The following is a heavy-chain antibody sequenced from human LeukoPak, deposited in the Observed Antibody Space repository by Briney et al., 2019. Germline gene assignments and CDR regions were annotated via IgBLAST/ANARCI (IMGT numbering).Heavy chain of an antibody. CDR3: ATGPPLYYYGSGSPGAFDI. J-gene: IGHJ3*02. Sequence: SQTLSLTCTVSGGSISSGGYYWSWIRQHPGKGLEWIGYIYYSGSTYYNPSLKSRVTISVDTSKNQFSLKLSSVTAADTAVYYCATGPPLYYYGSGSPGAFDIWGQGTMVTVSS. CDR1: GGSISSGGYY. CDR2: IYYSGST. D-gene: IGHD3-10*01. V-gene: IGHV4-31*03.